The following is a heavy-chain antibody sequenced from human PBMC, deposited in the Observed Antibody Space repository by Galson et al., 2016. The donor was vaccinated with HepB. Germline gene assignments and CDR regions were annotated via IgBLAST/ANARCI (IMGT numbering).Heavy chain of an antibody. V-gene: IGHV3-30*18. Sequence: SLRLSCAASGFTFSNHAMHWVRQAPGKGLEWVAVMSSDGDYKYYADPVKGRLTISSDDSKSTLYLQVNSMRTEDTAVYYCAKASGSYATQPFDFWGQGTVVTVSP. CDR1: GFTFSNHA. CDR2: MSSDGDYK. J-gene: IGHJ4*02. CDR3: AKASGSYATQPFDF. D-gene: IGHD3-16*01.